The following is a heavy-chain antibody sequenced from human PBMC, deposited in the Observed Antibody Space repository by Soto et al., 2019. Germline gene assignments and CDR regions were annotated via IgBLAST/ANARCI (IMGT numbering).Heavy chain of an antibody. CDR2: IYPGDSDT. J-gene: IGHJ5*02. CDR3: DCSSSSVNSFDP. D-gene: IGHD6-13*01. CDR1: GYSFTNYW. Sequence: GESLKISCKGSGYSFTNYWIAWVRQMPGKGLEWMGIIYPGDSDTKYSPSFQGQATFSADKSISTAYLQWSSLKASDTAMYYCDCSSSSVNSFDPWGQGTLVTVSS. V-gene: IGHV5-51*01.